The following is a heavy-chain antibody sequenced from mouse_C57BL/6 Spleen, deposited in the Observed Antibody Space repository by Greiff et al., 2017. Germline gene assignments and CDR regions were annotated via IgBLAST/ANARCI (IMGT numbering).Heavy chain of an antibody. CDR2: IYPGSGST. Sequence: QVQLKQPGAELVKPGASVKMSCKASGYTFTSYWITWVKQRPGQGLEWIGDIYPGSGSTNYNEKFKSKAILTVDTSSSTAYMQLSSLTSEDSAVYYCASDDYDREGWFAYWGQGTLVTVSA. J-gene: IGHJ3*01. CDR3: ASDDYDREGWFAY. CDR1: GYTFTSYW. V-gene: IGHV1-55*01. D-gene: IGHD2-4*01.